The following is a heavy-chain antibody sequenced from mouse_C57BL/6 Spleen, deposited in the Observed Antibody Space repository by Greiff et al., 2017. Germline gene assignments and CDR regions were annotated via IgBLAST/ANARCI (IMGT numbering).Heavy chain of an antibody. CDR2: FYPAGGGI. D-gene: IGHD3-1*01. CDR1: GYTFTEYS. Sequence: QVQLQQSGAELVKPGASVKLSCKASGYTFTEYSIHWVKQRSGQGLEWIGWFYPAGGGITYNEKFKVKATLTADKSSSPVYMELSRSTSEDSAVYFCARREAGHLDVWGTGTTLTVSS. J-gene: IGHJ1*03. V-gene: IGHV1-62-2*01. CDR3: ARREAGHLDV.